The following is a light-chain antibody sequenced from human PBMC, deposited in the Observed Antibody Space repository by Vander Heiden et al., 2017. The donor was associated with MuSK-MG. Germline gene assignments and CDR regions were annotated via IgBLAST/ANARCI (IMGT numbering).Light chain of an antibody. CDR2: WAS. CDR1: QSVLYSSNNKNY. CDR3: QQYYSTPIT. V-gene: IGKV4-1*01. Sequence: DIVMTQSPDSLAVSLGERATINCKSRQSVLYSSNNKNYLAWYQQKPGQPPKLLIYWASTRESGVPDRFSGSGSGTDFTLTISSLQAEDVAVYYCQQYYSTPITFGHGTKVDIK. J-gene: IGKJ3*01.